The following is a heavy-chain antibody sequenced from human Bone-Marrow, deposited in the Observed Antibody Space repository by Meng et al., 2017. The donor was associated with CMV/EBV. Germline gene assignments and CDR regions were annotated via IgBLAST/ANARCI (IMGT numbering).Heavy chain of an antibody. CDR3: ARGKRLGRGAIVVVPAALHNWFDP. D-gene: IGHD2-2*01. CDR2: INPSGGST. CDR1: GYTFTSYY. Sequence: ASVKVSCKASGYTFTSYYIHWVRQAPGQGLEWMGIINPSGGSTSYAQKFQGRVTMTTDTSTSTAYMELRSLRSDDTAVYYCARGKRLGRGAIVVVPAALHNWFDPWGQGTLVTVSS. V-gene: IGHV1-46*01. J-gene: IGHJ5*02.